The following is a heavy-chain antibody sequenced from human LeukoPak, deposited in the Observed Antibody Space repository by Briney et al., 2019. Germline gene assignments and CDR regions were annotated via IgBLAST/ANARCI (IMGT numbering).Heavy chain of an antibody. CDR3: VRGAYYFYGMDV. V-gene: IGHV3-74*01. J-gene: IGHJ6*02. D-gene: IGHD3-16*01. CDR1: GFTFSSYW. Sequence: GGSLRLSCAASGFTFSSYWMHWVRQPPGKGLVWVAQINGDGSDTSYADSMKGRFTISRDNAKNTLYLHINSLRAEDTAVFYCVRGAYYFYGMDVWGQGTTVTVSS. CDR2: INGDGSDT.